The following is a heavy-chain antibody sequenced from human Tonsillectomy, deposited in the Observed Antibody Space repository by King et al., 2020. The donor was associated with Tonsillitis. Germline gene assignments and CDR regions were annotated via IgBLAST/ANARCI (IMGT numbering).Heavy chain of an antibody. Sequence: VQLQESGPGLVKPSETLSLTCSVSGGSISAYYWSWIRQPPGEGLEWVGYIYYSGITHHNPSLKSRVTISVDTSKNQFSLRLSPVTAADTAVYYCARHPGYRYPYYYMDVWGKGTTVTVSS. CDR3: ARHPGYRYPYYYMDV. J-gene: IGHJ6*03. CDR1: GGSISAYY. D-gene: IGHD5-18*01. V-gene: IGHV4-59*08. CDR2: IYYSGIT.